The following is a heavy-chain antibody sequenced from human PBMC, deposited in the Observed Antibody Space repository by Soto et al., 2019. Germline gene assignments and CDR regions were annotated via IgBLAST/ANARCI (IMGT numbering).Heavy chain of an antibody. D-gene: IGHD6-19*01. CDR3: ATGSGGYDLKQWLVHDGMDV. CDR2: FDPEDGET. J-gene: IGHJ6*02. Sequence: ASVKVSCKASGYTLTEVSMHWVRQAPGKGLEWMGGFDPEDGETIYAQKFQGRVTMTEDTSTDTAYMELSSLRSEDTAVYYCATGSGGYDLKQWLVHDGMDVWGQGTTVTVSS. V-gene: IGHV1-24*01. CDR1: GYTLTEVS.